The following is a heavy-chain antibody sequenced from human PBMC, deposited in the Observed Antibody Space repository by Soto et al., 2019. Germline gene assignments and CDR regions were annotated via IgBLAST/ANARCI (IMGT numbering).Heavy chain of an antibody. D-gene: IGHD4-17*01. CDR2: INPSGGST. Sequence: ASVKVSCKASGYTFTSYYMHWVRQAPGQGLEWMRIINPSGGSTSYAQKFQGRVTMTRDTSTSTVYMELSSLRSEDTAVYYCARHYGDPGAFDIWGQGTMVTVSS. CDR3: ARHYGDPGAFDI. J-gene: IGHJ3*02. CDR1: GYTFTSYY. V-gene: IGHV1-46*01.